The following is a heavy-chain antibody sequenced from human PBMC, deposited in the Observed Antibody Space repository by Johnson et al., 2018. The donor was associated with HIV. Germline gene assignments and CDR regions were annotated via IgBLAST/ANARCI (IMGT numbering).Heavy chain of an antibody. Sequence: VQLVESGGGLIQPGGSLRLSCAASGFTFDDYAMHWVRQAPGKGLEWVSLISWDGGNTYYADSVKGRFTISRDNSKNSLYPQMNSLRAEDTAVYYCAKGQSSGYPKDAFDIWGQGTMVIVSS. CDR3: AKGQSSGYPKDAFDI. J-gene: IGHJ3*02. D-gene: IGHD3-22*01. V-gene: IGHV3-43D*03. CDR1: GFTFDDYA. CDR2: ISWDGGNT.